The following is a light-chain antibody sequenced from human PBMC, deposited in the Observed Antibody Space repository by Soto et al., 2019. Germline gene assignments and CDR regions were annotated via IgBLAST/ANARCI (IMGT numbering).Light chain of an antibody. Sequence: EILMTQSRATLSLSRGGISTLSCRASQSISGTLAWYQQKPGQAPRLLIYGASTRATSFPARFSGSGSGTDFTLTISSLQSEDFAVYYCQQYNNWPWTFGQGTKVDI. V-gene: IGKV3-15*01. CDR2: GAS. CDR3: QQYNNWPWT. CDR1: QSISGT. J-gene: IGKJ1*01.